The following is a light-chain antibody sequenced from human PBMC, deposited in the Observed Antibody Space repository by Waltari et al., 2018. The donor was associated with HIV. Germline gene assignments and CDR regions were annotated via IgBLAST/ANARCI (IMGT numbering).Light chain of an antibody. J-gene: IGLJ3*02. CDR3: QSYDSSLSVWV. V-gene: IGLV1-40*01. CDR1: SSTIGAGYD. Sequence: QSVLTQPPPVSGAPGQRVTISCTGSSSTIGAGYDVHWYQQLPGTAPKLLIYGNSNRPSGVPDRFSGSKSGTSASLAITGLLAEDEADYYCQSYDSSLSVWVFGGGTKLTVL. CDR2: GNS.